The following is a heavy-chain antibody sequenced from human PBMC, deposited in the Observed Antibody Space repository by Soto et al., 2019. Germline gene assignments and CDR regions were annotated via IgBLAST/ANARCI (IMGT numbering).Heavy chain of an antibody. V-gene: IGHV1-18*01. D-gene: IGHD3-3*01. Sequence: GASVKVSCKASGYTFTSYGISWVRQAPGQGLEWMGWISAYNGNTNYAQKLQGRVTMTTDTSTSTAYMELRSLRSDDTAVYYCARGQYQSGQRKYYDFWSGYVEGYYYYYYYMDVWGKGTTVTVSS. CDR3: ARGQYQSGQRKYYDFWSGYVEGYYYYYYYMDV. J-gene: IGHJ6*03. CDR1: GYTFTSYG. CDR2: ISAYNGNT.